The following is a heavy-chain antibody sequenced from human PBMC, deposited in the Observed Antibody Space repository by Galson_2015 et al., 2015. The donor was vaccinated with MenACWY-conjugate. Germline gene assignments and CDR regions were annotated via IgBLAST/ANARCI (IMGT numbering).Heavy chain of an antibody. CDR1: GFTFSDSG. CDR3: VKDPGGPFYYYFMEV. CDR2: INHNGMST. D-gene: IGHD3-16*01. Sequence: SLRLSCAASGFTFSDSGMHWVRQAPGKGLEYVSTINHNGMSTYYTDSVKGRFTISRDNSKNTLYLQMNSLRNEDTAVYYCVKDPGGPFYYYFMEVWGKGTAVIVSS. V-gene: IGHV3-64D*06. J-gene: IGHJ6*03.